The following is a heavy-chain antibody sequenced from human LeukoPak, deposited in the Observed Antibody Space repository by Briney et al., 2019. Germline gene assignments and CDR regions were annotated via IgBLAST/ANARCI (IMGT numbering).Heavy chain of an antibody. D-gene: IGHD3-3*01. Sequence: PSETLSLTCTVSGGSISGYYWSWIWQPPGKGLEWIGYIHYSGSTNYNPSLKSRVTISVDTSKNQISLKLRSVTAADTAVYYCARRVPRLATVGGFDYWGQGTLVTVSS. V-gene: IGHV4-59*08. J-gene: IGHJ4*02. CDR2: IHYSGST. CDR1: GGSISGYY. CDR3: ARRVPRLATVGGFDY.